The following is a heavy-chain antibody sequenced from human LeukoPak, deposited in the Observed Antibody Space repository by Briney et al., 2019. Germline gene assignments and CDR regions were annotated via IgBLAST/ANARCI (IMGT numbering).Heavy chain of an antibody. Sequence: SETLSLTCTVSGGSISSSSYYWGWIRQPPGKGLEWIGSIYYSGSTYYNPSLKSQVTISVDTSKNQFSLKLSSVTAADTAVYYCARHSFPTRITMILRGWFDPWGQGTLVTVSS. V-gene: IGHV4-39*01. CDR1: GGSISSSSYY. CDR2: IYYSGST. D-gene: IGHD3-22*01. J-gene: IGHJ5*02. CDR3: ARHSFPTRITMILRGWFDP.